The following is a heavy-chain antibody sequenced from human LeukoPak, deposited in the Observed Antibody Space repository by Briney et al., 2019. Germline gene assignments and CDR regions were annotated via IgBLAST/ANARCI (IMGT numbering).Heavy chain of an antibody. CDR3: ARAYSSSWYFNWFDP. V-gene: IGHV4-34*01. J-gene: IGHJ5*02. CDR1: GVSFSGFY. Sequence: SETLSLTCAVYGVSFSGFYWSWIRQPPGKGLEWIGEINHSGSTNYNPSLKSRVTISVDTSKNQFSLKLSSVTAADTAVYFCARAYSSSWYFNWFDPWGQGTQVTVSS. D-gene: IGHD6-13*01. CDR2: INHSGST.